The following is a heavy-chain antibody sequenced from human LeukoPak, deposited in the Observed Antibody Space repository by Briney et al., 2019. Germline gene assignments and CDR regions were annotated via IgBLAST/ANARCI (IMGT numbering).Heavy chain of an antibody. CDR2: ISWDGGST. D-gene: IGHD3-10*01. CDR1: GFTFSSYA. J-gene: IGHJ4*02. CDR3: AKDIYGSGIGLGYFDY. Sequence: GGSLRLSCAASGFTFSSYAMSWVRQAPGKGLEWVSLISWDGGSTYYADSVKGRFTISRDNSKNSLYLQMNSLRAEDTALYYCAKDIYGSGIGLGYFDYWGQGTLVTVSS. V-gene: IGHV3-43D*03.